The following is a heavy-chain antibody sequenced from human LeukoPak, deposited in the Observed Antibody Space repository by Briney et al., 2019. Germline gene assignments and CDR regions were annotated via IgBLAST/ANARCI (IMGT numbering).Heavy chain of an antibody. CDR3: ARAHDYSNYVYDSPHSLNP. Sequence: GASVKVSCKASGYTFTSYYMHWVRQAPGQGLEWMGIINPSGGSTSYAQKFQGRVTMTRDTSTSTVYMELSSLRSEDTAVYYCARAHDYSNYVYDSPHSLNPWGQGTLVTVSS. CDR2: INPSGGST. D-gene: IGHD4-11*01. V-gene: IGHV1-46*01. CDR1: GYTFTSYY. J-gene: IGHJ5*02.